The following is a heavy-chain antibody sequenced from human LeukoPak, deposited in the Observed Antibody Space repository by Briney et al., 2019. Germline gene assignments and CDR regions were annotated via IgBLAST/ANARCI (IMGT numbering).Heavy chain of an antibody. CDR3: ARATHITIFGVVILGTHSNWFDP. Sequence: PSETLSLTCAVYGGSFSGYDWSWIRQPPGKGLEWIGEINHYGSTNYNPSLKSRVTISVDTSKNQFSLRLSSVTAADTAMYYCARATHITIFGVVILGTHSNWFDPWGQGTLVTVSS. CDR1: GGSFSGYD. D-gene: IGHD3-3*01. J-gene: IGHJ5*02. V-gene: IGHV4-34*01. CDR2: INHYGST.